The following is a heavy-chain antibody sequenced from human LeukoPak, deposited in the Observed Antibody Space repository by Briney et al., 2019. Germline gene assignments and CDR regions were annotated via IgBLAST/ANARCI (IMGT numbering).Heavy chain of an antibody. D-gene: IGHD1-20*01. V-gene: IGHV3-15*01. CDR2: IKSKTDGGTT. J-gene: IGHJ6*03. CDR1: GFTFSNAW. Sequence: GGSLRLSCAASGFTFSNAWMSWVRQAPGKGLEWVGRIKSKTDGGTTDYAAPVKGRFTISRDDSKNTLYLQMNSLKTEDTAVYYCTTGFIAGTASGYYYYMDVWGKGTTVTVSS. CDR3: TTGFIAGTASGYYYYMDV.